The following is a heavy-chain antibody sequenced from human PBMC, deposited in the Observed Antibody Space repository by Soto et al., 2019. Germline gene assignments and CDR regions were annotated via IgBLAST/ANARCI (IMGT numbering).Heavy chain of an antibody. Sequence: GASVKVSCKASGYTFTSYDINWVRQATGQGLEYLGWMNPNSGNTGYVQKFQGRVTMTRDTSIRTAYMELSSLRSEDTAVYFCARGVKYGAYSRWFDPWGQGTLVTVSS. CDR1: GYTFTSYD. CDR3: ARGVKYGAYSRWFDP. D-gene: IGHD4-17*01. V-gene: IGHV1-8*01. J-gene: IGHJ5*02. CDR2: MNPNSGNT.